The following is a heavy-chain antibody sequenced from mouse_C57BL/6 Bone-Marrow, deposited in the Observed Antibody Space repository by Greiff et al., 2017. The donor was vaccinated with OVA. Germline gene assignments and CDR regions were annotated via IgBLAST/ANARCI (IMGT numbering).Heavy chain of an antibody. J-gene: IGHJ4*01. CDR3: ARDGELRRAMDY. D-gene: IGHD2-4*01. CDR1: GFTFSDYY. CDR2: INYDGSST. Sequence: EVKLVESEGGLVQPGSSMKLSCTASGFTFSDYYMAWVRQVPEKGLEWVANINYDGSSTYYLDSLKSRYIISRDNAKNILYLQMSSRKSEDTATYYFARDGELRRAMDYWGQGTSVTVSS. V-gene: IGHV5-16*01.